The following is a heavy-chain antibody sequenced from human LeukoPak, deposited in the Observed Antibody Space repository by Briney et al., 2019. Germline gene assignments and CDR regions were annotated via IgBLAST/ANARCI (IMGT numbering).Heavy chain of an antibody. D-gene: IGHD1-26*01. V-gene: IGHV3-66*02. Sequence: GESLRLSCVASGFTVSSNYMNWVRQAPGKGLEWLSVIYSGSSTYYADSVKGRFTISRDTSKNTVYLQMNSLRDEDTAVYYCARAPGSGIWGQGTMVTVSS. CDR3: ARAPGSGI. CDR2: IYSGSST. CDR1: GFTVSSNY. J-gene: IGHJ3*02.